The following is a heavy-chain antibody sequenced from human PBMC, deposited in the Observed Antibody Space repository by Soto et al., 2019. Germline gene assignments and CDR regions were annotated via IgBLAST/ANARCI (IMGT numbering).Heavy chain of an antibody. V-gene: IGHV1-2*02. Sequence: ASVKVSCKASGYTFTGYYMHGVRQAPGQGLEWMGWINPNSGGTNYAQKFQGRVTMTRDTSISTAYMELSRLRSDDTAVYYCARGTPLDGSCEIFFDYWGQGTLVTVSS. CDR2: INPNSGGT. D-gene: IGHD2-15*01. CDR3: ARGTPLDGSCEIFFDY. J-gene: IGHJ4*02. CDR1: GYTFTGYY.